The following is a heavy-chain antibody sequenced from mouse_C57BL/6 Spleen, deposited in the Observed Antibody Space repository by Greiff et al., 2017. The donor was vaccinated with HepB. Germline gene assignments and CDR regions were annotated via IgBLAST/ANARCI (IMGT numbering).Heavy chain of an antibody. Sequence: VQGVESGPGLVQPSQSLSITCTVSGFSLTSYGVHWVRQSPGKGLEWLGVIWSGGSTDYNAAFISRLSISKDNSKSQVFFKMNSLQADDTAIYYCARSWGLPHYYAMDYWGQGTSVTVSS. CDR2: IWSGGST. CDR3: ARSWGLPHYYAMDY. D-gene: IGHD2-2*01. V-gene: IGHV2-2*01. J-gene: IGHJ4*01. CDR1: GFSLTSYG.